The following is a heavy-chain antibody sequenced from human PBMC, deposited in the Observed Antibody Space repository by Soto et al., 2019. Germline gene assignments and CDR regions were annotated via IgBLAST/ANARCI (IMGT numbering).Heavy chain of an antibody. CDR2: VRRDGRDE. CDR1: GFSFSNYW. J-gene: IGHJ4*02. Sequence: PGGSLRLSCAASGFSFSNYWISWVRQAPGKGLEWVANVRRDGRDEYYGDSVRGRFTISRDNAKNSVYLQMDSLRAEDTAVYYCASLDSMAAARGYWGQGTQVTVSS. D-gene: IGHD6-6*01. CDR3: ASLDSMAAARGY. V-gene: IGHV3-7*03.